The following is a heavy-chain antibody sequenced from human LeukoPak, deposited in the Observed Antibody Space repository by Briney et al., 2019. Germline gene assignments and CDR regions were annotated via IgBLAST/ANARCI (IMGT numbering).Heavy chain of an antibody. Sequence: GGSLRLSCAASGFTVSSNYMSWVRQAPGKGLEWVSAIYSGGSTYYADSVKGRFTISRDNSKNTLYLQMNSLRAEDTAVYYCARAPGRHSYGPYYFDYWGQGTLVTVSS. CDR1: GFTVSSNY. V-gene: IGHV3-53*01. CDR2: IYSGGST. CDR3: ARAPGRHSYGPYYFDY. D-gene: IGHD5-18*01. J-gene: IGHJ4*02.